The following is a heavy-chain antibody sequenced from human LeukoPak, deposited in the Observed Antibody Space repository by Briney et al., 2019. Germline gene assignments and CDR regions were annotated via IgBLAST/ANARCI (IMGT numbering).Heavy chain of an antibody. CDR1: GFAFPNAW. V-gene: IGHV3-15*01. D-gene: IGHD3-10*01. Sequence: PGGSLRLSCAASGFAFPNAWVNWVRQAPGKGLEWVGHIKSKGNGGTIDYAAPVKGRFTISGDESKNTLYLQMDSLETEDTAVYFCTTEPGRGVRGYWGQGTLVTVSS. CDR3: TTEPGRGVRGY. J-gene: IGHJ4*02. CDR2: IKSKGNGGTI.